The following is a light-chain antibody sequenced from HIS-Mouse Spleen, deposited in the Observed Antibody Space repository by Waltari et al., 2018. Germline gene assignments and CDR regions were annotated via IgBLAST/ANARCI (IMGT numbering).Light chain of an antibody. CDR1: QSVSSGY. J-gene: IGKJ4*01. V-gene: IGKV3-20*01. CDR2: GAS. CDR3: QQYGSSPRLT. Sequence: EIVLTQSPGTLSLSPGERATLSCRASQSVSSGYLARYQQKPGQAPRLLNYGASSMATGIPDWFGGSGSGTDFTLTISRLEPEDFAVYYCQQYGSSPRLTFGGGTKVEIK.